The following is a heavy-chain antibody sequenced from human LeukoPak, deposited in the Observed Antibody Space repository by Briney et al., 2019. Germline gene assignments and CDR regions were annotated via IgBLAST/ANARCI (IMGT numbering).Heavy chain of an antibody. CDR1: GASVSNGNYY. CDR3: ARSQNYYGSGDY. J-gene: IGHJ4*02. CDR2: IYYTGKT. Sequence: PSETLSLTCTVSGASVSNGNYYWSWLRQPPGRALEWIGYIYYTGKTYYNPSLEGRVTILVDTSRNHFSVKLSSVTAADTAVYYCARSQNYYGSGDYWSQGTLVTVSS. V-gene: IGHV4-61*03. D-gene: IGHD3-10*01.